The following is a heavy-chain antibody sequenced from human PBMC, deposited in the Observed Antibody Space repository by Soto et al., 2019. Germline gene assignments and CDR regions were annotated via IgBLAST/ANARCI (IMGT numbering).Heavy chain of an antibody. D-gene: IGHD2-2*01. V-gene: IGHV1-18*04. CDR1: GYTFASYG. J-gene: IGHJ5*02. CDR3: AGNAGYCSSTSCYYWFDP. Sequence: SVKVSCKASGYTFASYGFIWVGQAPGQGLEWMGWISAYNGDTKYPQKLQGRVTMTTDTSTSTAFMELRSLRSDDTAVYYCAGNAGYCSSTSCYYWFDPWG. CDR2: ISAYNGDT.